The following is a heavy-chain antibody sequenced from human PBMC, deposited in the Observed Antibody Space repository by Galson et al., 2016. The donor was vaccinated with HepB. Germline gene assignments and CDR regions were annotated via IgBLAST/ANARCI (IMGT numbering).Heavy chain of an antibody. V-gene: IGHV4-61*02. CDR2: IYTSGNT. Sequence: TLSLTCTVSGGSIRSASHFWSWIRQPAGKGLECIGRIYTSGNTNYNPSLKSRVTISIDASKNQFSLKLNSVTAADTAVYYCAGCLGSGGSCYYYYYMDVWGKGTTVTVSS. CDR1: GGSIRSASHF. J-gene: IGHJ6*03. D-gene: IGHD2-15*01. CDR3: AGCLGSGGSCYYYYYMDV.